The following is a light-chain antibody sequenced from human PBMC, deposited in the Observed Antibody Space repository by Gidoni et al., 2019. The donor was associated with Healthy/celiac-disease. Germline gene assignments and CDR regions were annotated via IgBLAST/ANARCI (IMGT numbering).Light chain of an antibody. Sequence: DSVMTQSPPPLPVTPVAPASISCRSSQSLLHSNGYNYMDWYLQKPGQSPQLLIYLGSNRASGVPDRFSGSGSGTDFTLKISRVEAEDVGVYYCMRALQTPYTFGQETKLEIK. CDR3: MRALQTPYT. CDR1: QSLLHSNGYNY. V-gene: IGKV2-28*01. CDR2: LGS. J-gene: IGKJ2*01.